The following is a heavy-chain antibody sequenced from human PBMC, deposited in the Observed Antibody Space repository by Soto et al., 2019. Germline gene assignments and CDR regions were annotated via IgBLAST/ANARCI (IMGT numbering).Heavy chain of an antibody. CDR1: GFTFSSYS. CDR2: ISGSSGYI. J-gene: IGHJ3*01. V-gene: IGHV3-21*04. D-gene: IGHD1-1*01. Sequence: GGSLRLSCAASGFTFSSYSMNWVRQAPGKGLEWVSSISGSSGYIYYADTVKGRFTISRDNSRNTLYLQMNSLRAEDTAVYYCVKEMEATTGTTGGQGGTFDFWGQGTMVTVS. CDR3: VKEMEATTGTTGGQGGTFDF.